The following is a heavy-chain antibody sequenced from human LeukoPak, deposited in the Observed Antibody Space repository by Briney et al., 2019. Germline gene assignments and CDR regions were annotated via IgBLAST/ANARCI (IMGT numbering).Heavy chain of an antibody. V-gene: IGHV3-11*01. CDR3: ARLGDNSYGSYYYYYYMDV. Sequence: GGSLRLSCAASGFTFSSYAMSWIRQAPGKGLEWVSYISSSGSTIYYADSVKGRFTISRDNAKNSLYLQMNSLRAEDMAVYYCARLGDNSYGSYYYYYYMDVWGRGTTVTISS. J-gene: IGHJ6*03. CDR1: GFTFSSYA. D-gene: IGHD5-18*01. CDR2: ISSSGSTI.